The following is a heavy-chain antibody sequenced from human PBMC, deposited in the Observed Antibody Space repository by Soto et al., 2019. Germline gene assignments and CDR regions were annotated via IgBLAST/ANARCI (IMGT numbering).Heavy chain of an antibody. J-gene: IGHJ3*02. Sequence: GASVKVSCKASGYTFTSYGISWVRQAPGQGLEWMGWISAYNGNTNYAQKLQGRVTMTTDTSTSTAYMELRSLRSDDTAVYYCARAGDFWSGYSRSYDAFDIWGQGTMVTVSS. CDR3: ARAGDFWSGYSRSYDAFDI. CDR2: ISAYNGNT. V-gene: IGHV1-18*01. CDR1: GYTFTSYG. D-gene: IGHD3-3*01.